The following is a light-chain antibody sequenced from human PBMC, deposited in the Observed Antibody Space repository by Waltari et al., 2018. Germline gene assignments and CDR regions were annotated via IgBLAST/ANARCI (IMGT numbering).Light chain of an antibody. CDR3: QQLNSYLLS. CDR1: QGISSY. J-gene: IGKJ3*01. V-gene: IGKV1-9*01. CDR2: AAS. Sequence: TCRASQGISSYLALYQQKPGTAPELLIYAASTLQSGVPSRFSGSGSGTDFTLTSSSLQPDDFATYYGQQLNSYLLSFGPGTKVAVK.